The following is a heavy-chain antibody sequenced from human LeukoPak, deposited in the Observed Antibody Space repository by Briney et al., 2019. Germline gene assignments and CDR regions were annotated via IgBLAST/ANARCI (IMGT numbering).Heavy chain of an antibody. CDR2: IYYSGST. Sequence: GSLRLSCAASGFTFNSYSMYWIRQPPGKGLEWIGSIYYSGSTYYNPSLKSRVTISVDTSKNQFSLKLSSVTAADTAVYYCARHAGTRGFDYWGQGTLVTVSS. V-gene: IGHV4-39*01. CDR1: GFTFNSYSMY. CDR3: ARHAGTRGFDY. D-gene: IGHD1-14*01. J-gene: IGHJ4*02.